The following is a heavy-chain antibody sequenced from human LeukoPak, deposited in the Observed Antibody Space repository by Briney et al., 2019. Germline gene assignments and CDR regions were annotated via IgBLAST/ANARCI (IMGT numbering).Heavy chain of an antibody. D-gene: IGHD3-10*01. J-gene: IGHJ6*02. Sequence: SVTVSCKASGGTFSSYAIGWVRQAPGQGLEWMGRIIPILGIANYAQKFQGRVTITADKSTSTAYMELSSLRSEDTAVYYCASMYYYGSGSYSYYGMDVWGQGTTVTVSS. CDR1: GGTFSSYA. CDR3: ASMYYYGSGSYSYYGMDV. V-gene: IGHV1-69*04. CDR2: IIPILGIA.